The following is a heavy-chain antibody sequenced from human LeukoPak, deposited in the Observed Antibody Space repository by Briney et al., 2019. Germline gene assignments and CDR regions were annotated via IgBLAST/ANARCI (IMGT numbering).Heavy chain of an antibody. V-gene: IGHV4-59*01. CDR2: IYYSGST. CDR3: ARDVEDSSGWEYYSDY. J-gene: IGHJ4*02. Sequence: SETLSLTCTVSGGSISSYYWSWIRQPPGKGLEWIGYIYYSGSTNYNPSLKSRVTISVDTSKNQFSLKLSSVTAADTAVYYCARDVEDSSGWEYYSDYWGQGTLVTVSS. CDR1: GGSISSYY. D-gene: IGHD6-19*01.